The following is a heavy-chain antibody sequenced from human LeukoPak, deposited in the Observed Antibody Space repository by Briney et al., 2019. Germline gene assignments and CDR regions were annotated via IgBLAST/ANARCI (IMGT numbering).Heavy chain of an antibody. CDR1: GFTFSTCS. CDR2: ISSSSSYI. D-gene: IGHD2-2*01. CDR3: ARGTRVCSATSCYPFDP. Sequence: EGSLRLSCAASGFTFSTCSMNWVRQAAGKGLEWVSSISSSSSYIYYADSVKGRFTISRDNAKNSLYLQMNSLRAEDTAVYYCARGTRVCSATSCYPFDPWGQGSLVTVSS. J-gene: IGHJ5*02. V-gene: IGHV3-21*01.